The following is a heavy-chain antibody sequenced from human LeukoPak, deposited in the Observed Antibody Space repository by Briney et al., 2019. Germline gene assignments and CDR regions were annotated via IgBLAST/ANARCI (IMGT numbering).Heavy chain of an antibody. Sequence: SETLSLTCSVSGASISGGTYYWGWIRQPPGKGLEWIGSIYYSGSTYYNPSLKSRVTISVDTSKNQFSLKLSSVTAADTAVYYCARGTTSDFWSGYSPYYFDYWGQGTLVTVSS. CDR1: GASISGGTYY. V-gene: IGHV4-39*01. D-gene: IGHD3-3*01. CDR3: ARGTTSDFWSGYSPYYFDY. J-gene: IGHJ4*02. CDR2: IYYSGST.